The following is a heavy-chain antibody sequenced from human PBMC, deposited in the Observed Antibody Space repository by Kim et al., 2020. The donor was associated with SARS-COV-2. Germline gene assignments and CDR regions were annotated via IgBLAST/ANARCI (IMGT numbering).Heavy chain of an antibody. CDR3: AKNGVTSEPSSLDY. Sequence: GGSLRLSCAASGFTFSSSAMSWVRQAPGKGLEWVSAISGSGGSTYNADSAKGRFTFSRDNSKTTLSLHMNSQSAEATAASYCAKNGVTSEPSSLDYSG. V-gene: IGHV3-23*01. CDR1: GFTFSSSA. CDR2: ISGSGGST. J-gene: IGHJ4*01. D-gene: IGHD2-8*01.